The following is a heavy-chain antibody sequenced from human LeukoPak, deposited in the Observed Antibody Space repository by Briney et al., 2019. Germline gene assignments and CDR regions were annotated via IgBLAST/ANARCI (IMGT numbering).Heavy chain of an antibody. CDR3: ARGIVALSY. Sequence: SETLSLTCTVSGYSFNSVYYWAWIRQPPGKGLEWVGSIYNSGSTSYNPSLKSRVTLSLDTSKNQFSLRLTSVTAADTAVYYCARGIVALSYWGQGTLVTVSS. D-gene: IGHD3-22*01. CDR1: GYSFNSVYY. CDR2: IYNSGST. V-gene: IGHV4-38-2*02. J-gene: IGHJ4*02.